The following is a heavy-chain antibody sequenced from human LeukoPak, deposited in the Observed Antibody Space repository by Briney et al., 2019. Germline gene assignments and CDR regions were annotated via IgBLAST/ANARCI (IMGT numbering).Heavy chain of an antibody. V-gene: IGHV3-21*04. CDR2: ISSSSSYI. J-gene: IGHJ3*02. Sequence: GGSLRLSCAASGFTFSSYSMNWVRQAPGKGLEWVSSISSSSSYIYYADSVKGRFTISRDNAKNSLYLQMNSLKVSDTAMYYCARRDGYGAYDIWGQGTMVTVSS. CDR3: ARRDGYGAYDI. CDR1: GFTFSSYS. D-gene: IGHD5-24*01.